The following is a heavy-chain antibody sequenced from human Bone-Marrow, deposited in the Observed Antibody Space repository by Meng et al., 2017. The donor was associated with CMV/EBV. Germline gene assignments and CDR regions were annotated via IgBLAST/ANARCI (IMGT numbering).Heavy chain of an antibody. D-gene: IGHD3-22*01. V-gene: IGHV4-61*01. CDR2: IYYIGST. CDR1: GGSVNSVSYY. CDR3: ARDQWLSTPSYYYYYGMDV. Sequence: SETLSLTCTVSGGSVNSVSYYWSWIRQPPGKGLEWIGHIYYIGSTSYNPSLKSRITISVDTSKNQFSLKLSSMTAADTAVYYCARDQWLSTPSYYYYYGMDVWGQGTTVTVSS. J-gene: IGHJ6*02.